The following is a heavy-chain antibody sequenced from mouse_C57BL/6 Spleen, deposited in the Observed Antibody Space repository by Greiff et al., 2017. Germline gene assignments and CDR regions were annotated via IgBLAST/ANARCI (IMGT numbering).Heavy chain of an antibody. CDR1: GYTFTSYW. CDR2: IDPSDSYT. Sequence: QVQLQQPGAELVMPGASVKLSCKASGYTFTSYWMHWVKQRPGQGLEWIGEIDPSDSYTNYNQKFKGKSTLTVDKSSSTAYMQLSSLTSEDSAVYYCARPRLHYWYVDVWGTGTTVTVSS. J-gene: IGHJ1*03. CDR3: ARPRLHYWYVDV. V-gene: IGHV1-69*01.